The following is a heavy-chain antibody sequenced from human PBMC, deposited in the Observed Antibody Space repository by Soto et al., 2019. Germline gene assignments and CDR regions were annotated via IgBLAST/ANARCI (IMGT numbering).Heavy chain of an antibody. CDR3: ARESEDLTSNFDY. J-gene: IGHJ4*02. V-gene: IGHV3-21*06. CDR2: ISSTTNYI. Sequence: GALRVGCAASGFTFSRYSMNRVRQAPGKGLEWVSSISSTTNYIYYGDSMKGRFTISRDNAKNSLYLEMNSLRAEDTAVYYCARESEDLTSNFDYWGQGTLVTVSS. CDR1: GFTFSRYS.